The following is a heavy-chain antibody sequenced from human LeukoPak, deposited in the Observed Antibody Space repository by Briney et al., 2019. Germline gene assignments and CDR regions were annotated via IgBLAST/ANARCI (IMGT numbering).Heavy chain of an antibody. CDR3: ARVLLVEDSESHYFDH. CDR1: GYTFTNYY. J-gene: IGHJ4*02. D-gene: IGHD1-26*01. V-gene: IGHV1-46*01. Sequence: ASVKVSCKASGYTFTNYYIHWVRQAPGQGLECMGIINPSGGSTSYAQKFQGRVTMTRDMSTTTAYMELRTLRSDDTAVYYCARVLLVEDSESHYFDHWGQGTLVTVTS. CDR2: INPSGGST.